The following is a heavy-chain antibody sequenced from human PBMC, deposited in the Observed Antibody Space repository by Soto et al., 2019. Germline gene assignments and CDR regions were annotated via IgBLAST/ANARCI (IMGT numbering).Heavy chain of an antibody. J-gene: IGHJ4*02. CDR3: AKRFRYNSGPFEY. CDR2: ISGSGVIK. CDR1: GFTFSTYD. Sequence: GGSLRLSCAASGFTFSTYDMIWVRQAPGKGLEWVSIISGSGVIKYYADSVKGRFTISRDNSKNTVDLQMNSLRAEDTAVYYCAKRFRYNSGPFEYWGRGTLVTVSS. D-gene: IGHD5-18*01. V-gene: IGHV3-23*01.